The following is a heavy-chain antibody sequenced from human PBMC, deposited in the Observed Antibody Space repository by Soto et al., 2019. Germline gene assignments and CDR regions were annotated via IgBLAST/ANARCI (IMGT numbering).Heavy chain of an antibody. D-gene: IGHD3-3*01. J-gene: IGHJ4*02. Sequence: SETLSLTCAVYGGSFSGYYWSWIRQPPGKGLEWIGYVYHTGRTSYNPSLKSRVSISMGTSKNQFSLNLDSVTAADTAVYFCARDFAYFDSWGQGTLVTVSS. CDR2: VYHTGRT. CDR1: GGSFSGYY. CDR3: ARDFAYFDS. V-gene: IGHV4-34*11.